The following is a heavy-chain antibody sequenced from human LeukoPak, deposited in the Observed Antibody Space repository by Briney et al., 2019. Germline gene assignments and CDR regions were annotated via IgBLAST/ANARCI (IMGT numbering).Heavy chain of an antibody. CDR1: GFTFSAYA. D-gene: IGHD3-10*01. CDR2: IGPTGRST. CDR3: AKDPRVQGATYDY. J-gene: IGHJ4*02. Sequence: GGSLRLSCAASGFTFSAYAMTWVRQAPGKGLEWVSAIGPTGRSTYYADSVRGRFTISRDNSKNTLYLQMSSLRAEDTAIYYCAKDPRVQGATYDYWGQGTLVTVSS. V-gene: IGHV3-23*01.